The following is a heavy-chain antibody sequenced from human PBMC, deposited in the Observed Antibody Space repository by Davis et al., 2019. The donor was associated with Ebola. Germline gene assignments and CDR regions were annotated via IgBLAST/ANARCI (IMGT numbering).Heavy chain of an antibody. CDR3: AKDRIPGSTGYYGMDV. CDR1: GFTFSTYG. CDR2: YDGRNT. V-gene: IGHV3-30*02. J-gene: IGHJ6*02. Sequence: PGGSLRLSCAASGFTFSTYGIHWVRQGPGKGLEWVAYDGRNTYYGDSVKGRFTISRDNSKNTLFLEINSLRVEDTAVYFCAKDRIPGSTGYYGMDVWGQGTTVTVSS. D-gene: IGHD1/OR15-1a*01.